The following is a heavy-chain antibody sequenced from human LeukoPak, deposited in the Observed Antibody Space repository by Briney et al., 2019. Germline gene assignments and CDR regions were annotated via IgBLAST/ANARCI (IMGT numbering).Heavy chain of an antibody. Sequence: GESLKISCKGSGYRFTSYWIGWVRQMPGKGLEWMGIIYPGDSDTRYSPSFQGQVTISADKSISTAYLQWSSLKASDTAMYYCARQFGVDYYDSSGYADYWGQGTLVTVSS. CDR2: IYPGDSDT. CDR3: ARQFGVDYYDSSGYADY. D-gene: IGHD3-22*01. J-gene: IGHJ4*02. CDR1: GYRFTSYW. V-gene: IGHV5-51*01.